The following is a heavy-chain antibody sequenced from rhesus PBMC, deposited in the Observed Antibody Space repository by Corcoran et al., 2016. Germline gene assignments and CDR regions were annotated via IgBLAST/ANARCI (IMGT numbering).Heavy chain of an antibody. CDR1: GYSISSGYD. Sequence: QVQLQESGPGVVKPSETLSLTCAVSGYSISSGYDWSWIRQPPGKGLEWIGYIYGSSGSPHYNPSLKNRVTISKDTSKNQFSLKLSSVTAADTAVYYCARADWNSSFDYWGQGVLVTVSS. CDR3: ARADWNSSFDY. V-gene: IGHV4-76*01. CDR2: IYGSSGSP. J-gene: IGHJ4*01. D-gene: IGHD1-26*01.